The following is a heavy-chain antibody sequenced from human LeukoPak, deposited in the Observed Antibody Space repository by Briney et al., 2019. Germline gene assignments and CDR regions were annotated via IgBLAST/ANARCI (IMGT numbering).Heavy chain of an antibody. CDR1: GFTFSSYA. Sequence: GGSLRLSCAASGFTFSSYAMSWVRQAPGKGLEWVSAISGSGGSTYYADSVKGRFTISRDNSKNTLCLQMNSLRAEDTAVYYCAKGVEIQLWIPFGYWGQGTLVTVSS. D-gene: IGHD5-18*01. V-gene: IGHV3-23*01. CDR3: AKGVEIQLWIPFGY. CDR2: ISGSGGST. J-gene: IGHJ4*02.